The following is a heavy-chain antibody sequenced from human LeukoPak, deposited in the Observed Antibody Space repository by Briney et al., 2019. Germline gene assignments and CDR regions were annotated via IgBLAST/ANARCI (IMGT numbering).Heavy chain of an antibody. CDR1: GGSISSSN. D-gene: IGHD6-13*01. CDR3: AIDSSSWPIEYFQH. V-gene: IGHV3-48*02. CDR2: INSRSDTI. Sequence: GTLSLTCAVSGGSISSSNWWSWVRQPPGKGLEWVSYINSRSDTIYYADSVKGRFTISRDDAKESLYLQMHGLRDEDTAVYYCAIDSSSWPIEYFQHWGQGTLVTVSS. J-gene: IGHJ1*01.